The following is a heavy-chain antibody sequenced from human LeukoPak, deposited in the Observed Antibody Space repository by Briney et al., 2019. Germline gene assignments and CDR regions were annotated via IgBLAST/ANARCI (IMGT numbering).Heavy chain of an antibody. Sequence: GGSLRLSRAASGFTFSRYGMHWVRQAPGKGLEWVAVISYDGSNKYYADSVKGRFTISRDNSKNTLYLQMNSLRAEDTAVYYCAKSGGGYSSGWFYWGQGTLVTVSS. J-gene: IGHJ4*02. D-gene: IGHD6-19*01. CDR1: GFTFSRYG. V-gene: IGHV3-30*18. CDR2: ISYDGSNK. CDR3: AKSGGGYSSGWFY.